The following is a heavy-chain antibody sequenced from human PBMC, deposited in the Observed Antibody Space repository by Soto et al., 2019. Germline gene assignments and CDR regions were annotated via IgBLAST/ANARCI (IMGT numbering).Heavy chain of an antibody. CDR2: IYTSGST. V-gene: IGHV4-4*07. J-gene: IGHJ5*02. CDR1: GGSISSYY. CDR3: ARQDSSSWSEGWFDP. D-gene: IGHD6-13*01. Sequence: SETLSLTCTVAGGSISSYYWSWIRQPAGKGLEWIGRIYTSGSTNYNPSLKSRVTMSVDTSKNQFSLKLSSVTAADTAVYYCARQDSSSWSEGWFDPWGQGTLVTVSS.